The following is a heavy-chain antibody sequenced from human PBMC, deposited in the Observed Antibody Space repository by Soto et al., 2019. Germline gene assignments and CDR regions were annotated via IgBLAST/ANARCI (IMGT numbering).Heavy chain of an antibody. CDR2: IYHSGNT. V-gene: IGHV4-30-2*01. CDR1: GGSINFGGYS. J-gene: IGHJ4*02. Sequence: LQLQESGSGLVKPSQTLSLTCAVSGGSINFGGYSWSWIRQPPGKGLEFIGYIYHSGNTYYNPSLKSRVTISVDMSTTQFFLNLTSVTAADTAVYYCARGREQWLAFDFWGQGNLVTVSS. CDR3: ARGREQWLAFDF. D-gene: IGHD6-19*01.